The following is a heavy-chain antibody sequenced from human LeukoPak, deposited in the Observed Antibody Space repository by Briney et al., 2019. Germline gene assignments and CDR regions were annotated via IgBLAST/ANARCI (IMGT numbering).Heavy chain of an antibody. Sequence: PGGSLRLSCAASGFTFSSYEMNWVRQAPGKGLEWVSYISSGSTIYYADSVKGRFTISRDNAKNSLYLQMNSLRAEDTAVYYCARDYCSGGSCFDYWGQGTLVTVSS. CDR2: ISSGSTI. J-gene: IGHJ4*02. CDR3: ARDYCSGGSCFDY. V-gene: IGHV3-48*03. CDR1: GFTFSSYE. D-gene: IGHD2-15*01.